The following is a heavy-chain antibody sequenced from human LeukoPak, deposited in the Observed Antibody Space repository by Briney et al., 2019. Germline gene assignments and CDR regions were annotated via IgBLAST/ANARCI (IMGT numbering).Heavy chain of an antibody. V-gene: IGHV4-4*02. J-gene: IGHJ4*02. CDR1: GDTIVSSNW. Sequence: PSETLSLTCALSGDTIVSSNWWTWVRQPPGKGLEWIGEFYHIGSTNYNPSLKCRVTISVDTSKNQFTLNLSSVTAADTAVYYCARVRYYDFWNGPSPPYYFDYWGQGTLVTVSS. D-gene: IGHD3-3*01. CDR2: FYHIGST. CDR3: ARVRYYDFWNGPSPPYYFDY.